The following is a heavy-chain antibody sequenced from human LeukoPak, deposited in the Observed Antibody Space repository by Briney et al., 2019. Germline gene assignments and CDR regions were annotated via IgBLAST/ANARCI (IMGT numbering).Heavy chain of an antibody. CDR1: GFTFGSYA. CDR2: INHSGST. V-gene: IGHV4-34*01. J-gene: IGHJ1*01. Sequence: GSLRLSCAAAGFTFGSYAMSWIRQPPGKGLEWIGEINHSGSTNYNPSLKSRVTISVDTSKNQFSLKLSSVTAADTAVYYCARVAPRAEYFQHWGQGTLVTVSS. CDR3: ARVAPRAEYFQH.